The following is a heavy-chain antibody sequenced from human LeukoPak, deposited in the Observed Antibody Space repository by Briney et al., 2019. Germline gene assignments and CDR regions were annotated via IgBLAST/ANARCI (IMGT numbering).Heavy chain of an antibody. CDR1: GFTFGDYA. V-gene: IGHV3-49*04. Sequence: GGSLRLSYTASGFTFGDYAMSWVRQAPGKGLEWVGFIRSKAYGGTTEYAASVKGRFTISRDDSKSIAYLQMNSLKTEDTAVYYCTRDLGITMVRELDYWGQGTLVTVSS. D-gene: IGHD3-10*01. CDR2: IRSKAYGGTT. J-gene: IGHJ4*02. CDR3: TRDLGITMVRELDY.